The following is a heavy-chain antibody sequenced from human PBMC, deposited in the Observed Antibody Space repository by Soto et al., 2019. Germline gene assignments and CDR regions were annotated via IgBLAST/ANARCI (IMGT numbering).Heavy chain of an antibody. CDR2: IIPILGIA. V-gene: IGHV1-69*04. CDR3: AREGVDTAMVTGFDY. D-gene: IGHD5-18*01. CDR1: GGTFSSYT. Sequence: SVKVSCKASGGTFSSYTISWVRQAPGQGLEWMGRIIPILGIANYAQKFQGRVTISVDTSKNQFSLKLSSVTAADTAVYYCAREGVDTAMVTGFDYWGQGTLVTVSS. J-gene: IGHJ4*02.